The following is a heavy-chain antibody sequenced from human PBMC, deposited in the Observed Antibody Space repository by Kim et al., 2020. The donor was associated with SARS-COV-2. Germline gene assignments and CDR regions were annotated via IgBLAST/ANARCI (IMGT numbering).Heavy chain of an antibody. V-gene: IGHV3-30-3*01. J-gene: IGHJ1*01. CDR2: ISYDGSNK. D-gene: IGHD3-22*01. CDR1: GFTFSSYA. CDR3: ARPVYYYDSSGYYH. Sequence: GGSLRLSCAASGFTFSSYAMHWVRQAPGKGLEWVAVISYDGSNKYYADSVKCRFTISRDNSKNTLYLQMNSLRAEDTAVYYCARPVYYYDSSGYYHWGQG.